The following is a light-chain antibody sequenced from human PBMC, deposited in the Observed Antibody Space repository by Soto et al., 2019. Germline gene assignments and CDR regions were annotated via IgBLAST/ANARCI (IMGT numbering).Light chain of an antibody. J-gene: IGLJ1*01. V-gene: IGLV2-8*01. CDR1: SSDVGGYNY. CDR3: SSYAGSLYV. CDR2: EVS. Sequence: QSVLTQPPSASGSPGQSVTISCTGTSSDVGGYNYVSWYQQHPGKAPKLMIYEVSKRPSGVPDRFSGSKSGNTASLTVSGLQAEDEADYYCSSYAGSLYVFGNGTKLTVL.